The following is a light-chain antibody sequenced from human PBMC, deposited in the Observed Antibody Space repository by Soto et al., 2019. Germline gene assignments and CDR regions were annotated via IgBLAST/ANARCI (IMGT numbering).Light chain of an antibody. Sequence: HSVLTQPPSASGTPGQRGTISCSGSSSNIGTNAVNWCQQLPGTAPRLLIHSNDQRPPGVPDRFSGSKSGTSASLGITGFQTGDEADYYCGSWDSSLSAYVFGTGTKVTVL. J-gene: IGLJ1*01. V-gene: IGLV1-44*01. CDR2: SND. CDR1: SSNIGTNA. CDR3: GSWDSSLSAYV.